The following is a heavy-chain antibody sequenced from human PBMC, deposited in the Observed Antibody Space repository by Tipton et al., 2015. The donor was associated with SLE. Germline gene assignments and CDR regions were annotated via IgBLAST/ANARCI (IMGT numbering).Heavy chain of an antibody. CDR1: GGSINTYF. J-gene: IGHJ6*03. V-gene: IGHV4-59*01. CDR3: ARDKKAPSYYYFCMDV. CDR2: IYYSGST. Sequence: TLSLTCTVSGGSINTYFWSWVRQPPGKGLEWLGHIYYSGSTDYNPSLKSRVTISVDTSKNQFSLKLSSVTAADTVVYYCARDKKAPSYYYFCMDVWGKGTTVTVSS.